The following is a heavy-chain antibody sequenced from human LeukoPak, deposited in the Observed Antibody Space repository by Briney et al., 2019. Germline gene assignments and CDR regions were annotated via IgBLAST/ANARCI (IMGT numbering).Heavy chain of an antibody. CDR1: GFTFSSYV. Sequence: PGGSLRLSCAASGFTFSSYVMNWVRQAPGKGLEWVSAIRGSDVGESIYYADSVKGRFTISRDISKNTLYLQMKSLRAEDTAVYYCAKVGVVVSAASDFWGQGTLVTVSS. V-gene: IGHV3-23*01. J-gene: IGHJ4*02. CDR3: AKVGVVVSAASDF. D-gene: IGHD2-2*01. CDR2: IRGSDVGESI.